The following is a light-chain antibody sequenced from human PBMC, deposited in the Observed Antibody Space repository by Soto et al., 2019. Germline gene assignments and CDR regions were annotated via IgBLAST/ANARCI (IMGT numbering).Light chain of an antibody. CDR3: QQYNNWPPLT. J-gene: IGKJ4*01. CDR2: GAS. CDR1: QSVSSN. Sequence: ETVMTQSPATLSVSPGERATLSCRASQSVSSNLAWYQQKPGQPPRLLIYGASTRATGIPARFSGNGSGTEITLTISSLQSEDFAVYYCQQYNNWPPLTFGGGTKVEIK. V-gene: IGKV3D-15*01.